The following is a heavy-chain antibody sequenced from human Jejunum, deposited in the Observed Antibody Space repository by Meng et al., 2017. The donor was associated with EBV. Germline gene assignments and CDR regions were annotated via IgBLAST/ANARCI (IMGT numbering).Heavy chain of an antibody. J-gene: IGHJ5*01. V-gene: IGHV4-4*02. CDR1: GATTSSSDV. D-gene: IGHD4-11*01. CDR3: AKSNDYPLNS. Sequence: VHPQESGRGRLEPSGPLSLTCAVSGATTSSSDVWSWVRQPPGKGLEWIGEMHPSGSTNSNPSLKSRVTISVDNSKNQFSLNLTSLPAADTAVYYCAKSNDYPLNSWGHGTLVTVSS. CDR2: MHPSGST.